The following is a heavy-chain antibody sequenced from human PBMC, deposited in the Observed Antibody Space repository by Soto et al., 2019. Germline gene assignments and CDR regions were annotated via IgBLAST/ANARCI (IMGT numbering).Heavy chain of an antibody. V-gene: IGHV3-21*01. CDR3: ARDQVAVTGRFGLGFDF. CDR1: GFTFSSYS. CDR2: ISRTSSDI. Sequence: EVQLVESGGGLVKPGGSLRLSCITSGFTFSSYSMNWVRQAPGKGLEWVSSISRTSSDIYYADSVKGRYTISRDNAQNSLYLQMSSLRAEDTALYYCARDQVAVTGRFGLGFDFWGHGTLVTVSS. D-gene: IGHD6-19*01. J-gene: IGHJ4*01.